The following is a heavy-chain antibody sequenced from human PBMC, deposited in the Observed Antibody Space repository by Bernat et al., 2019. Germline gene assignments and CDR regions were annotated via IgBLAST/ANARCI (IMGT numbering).Heavy chain of an antibody. CDR2: ISAYNGNT. J-gene: IGHJ4*02. CDR1: GYTFTSYG. V-gene: IGHV1-18*04. D-gene: IGHD2-21*01. CDR3: ARVDCGSNPDY. Sequence: QVQLVQSGAEVKKPGASVKVSCKASGYTFTSYGISWVRHAPGQGLEWTGWISAYNGNTNQAQKLQGRVTMTTDTSKNTAYMELRSLRTDDTAVYYGARVDCGSNPDYWGQGTLVTVS.